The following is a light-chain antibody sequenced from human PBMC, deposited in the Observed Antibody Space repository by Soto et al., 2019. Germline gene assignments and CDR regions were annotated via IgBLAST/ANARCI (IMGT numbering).Light chain of an antibody. CDR3: QQYGLSPRT. CDR1: QSVSNKY. V-gene: IGKV3-20*01. J-gene: IGKJ1*01. CDR2: GAS. Sequence: EIVLTQSPGTLSVSPGERATLSCRASQSVSNKYVAWYQQKPGQAPRVLIYGASSRATGIPDRFSGSGSGSDFTLTISRLEPEDFAVYYCQQYGLSPRTFGQGTKVEMK.